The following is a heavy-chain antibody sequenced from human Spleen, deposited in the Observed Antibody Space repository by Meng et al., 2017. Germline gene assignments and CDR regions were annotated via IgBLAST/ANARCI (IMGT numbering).Heavy chain of an antibody. D-gene: IGHD2-2*01. Sequence: QVHLVQSGVEVKKPGASVKVSCKASGYTFTGYYIHWVRQAPGQGLEWMGQINPNSGGTKYAWKFQGRVTMTRDTSISTAYMELTRLRSDDTAVYYCARERGHCSATSCSMRDFDYWGQGALVTVSS. CDR3: ARERGHCSATSCSMRDFDY. CDR1: GYTFTGYY. CDR2: INPNSGGT. V-gene: IGHV1-2*06. J-gene: IGHJ4*02.